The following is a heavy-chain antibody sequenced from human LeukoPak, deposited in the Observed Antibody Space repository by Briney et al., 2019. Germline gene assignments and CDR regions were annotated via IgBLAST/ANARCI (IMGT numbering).Heavy chain of an antibody. J-gene: IGHJ5*02. Sequence: ASVKVSCKVSGYTLTELSMHWVRQAPGKGLGWMGGFDPEDGETIYAQKFQGRVTMTEDTSTDTAYMELSSLRSEDTAVYYCATRTRAPAGKGGGWFDPWGQGTLVTVSS. V-gene: IGHV1-24*01. CDR1: GYTLTELS. CDR3: ATRTRAPAGKGGGWFDP. D-gene: IGHD6-13*01. CDR2: FDPEDGET.